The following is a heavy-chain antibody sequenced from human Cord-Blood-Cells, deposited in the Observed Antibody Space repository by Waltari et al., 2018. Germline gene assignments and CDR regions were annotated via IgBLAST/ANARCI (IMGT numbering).Heavy chain of an antibody. D-gene: IGHD7-27*01. Sequence: QLQLQESGRGLVKPSETLYLPCTVSGGSISSSSYYWVRIRQPPGKGLEWIGSIYYSGSTYYNPSLKGRVTISVDTSKNQFSLKLSSVTAADTAVYYCARLDWGWYFDLWGRGTLVTVSS. V-gene: IGHV4-39*01. CDR3: ARLDWGWYFDL. J-gene: IGHJ2*01. CDR2: IYYSGST. CDR1: GGSISSSSYY.